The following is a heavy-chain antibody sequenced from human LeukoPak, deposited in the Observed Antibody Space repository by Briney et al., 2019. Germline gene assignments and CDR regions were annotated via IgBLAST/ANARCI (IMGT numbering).Heavy chain of an antibody. Sequence: ASVKVSCKASGYTFTSYDINWVRQATGQGLEWMGWMNSNRGNTGYAQKFQGRVAMTRHTSISTAYCELNCLRYEARAGYYCTRSFRIARYSSSPSRAVLLGYWGQGSLVTLSS. CDR1: GYTFTSYD. J-gene: IGHJ4*02. D-gene: IGHD6-6*01. CDR2: MNSNRGNT. CDR3: TRSFRIARYSSSPSRAVLLGY. V-gene: IGHV1-8*01.